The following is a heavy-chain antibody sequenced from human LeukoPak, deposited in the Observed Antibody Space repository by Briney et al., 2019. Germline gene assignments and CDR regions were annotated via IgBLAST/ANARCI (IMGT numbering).Heavy chain of an antibody. V-gene: IGHV3-30*04. CDR1: GFAFSPFA. D-gene: IGHD2/OR15-2a*01. CDR3: VRSYGHRPAYTTYYPDQFFDS. CDR2: VSDDGRDS. Sequence: GASDRLSCAASGFAFSPFAMHWVRQAPGKGPEWVAAVSDDGRDSNYADSVKGRFIISRDNSKKALYLQMSSLRPEDTAVYYCVRSYGHRPAYTTYYPDQFFDSWGQGTLVTVSS. J-gene: IGHJ4*02.